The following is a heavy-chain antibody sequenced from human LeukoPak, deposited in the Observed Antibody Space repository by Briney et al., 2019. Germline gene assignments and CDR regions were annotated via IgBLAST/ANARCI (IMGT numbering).Heavy chain of an antibody. J-gene: IGHJ6*04. D-gene: IGHD3-10*02. V-gene: IGHV3-48*03. CDR2: ISSSGSTI. CDR1: RFTFTGYE. CDR3: AELGITMVGGV. Sequence: RGSLRLSSAASRFTFTGYEMNWGRQAPGKGLEWVSYISSSGSTIYYADSVKGRFTISRDNAKNSLYLQMNSLRAEDTAVYYCAELGITMVGGVWGKGTTVTISS.